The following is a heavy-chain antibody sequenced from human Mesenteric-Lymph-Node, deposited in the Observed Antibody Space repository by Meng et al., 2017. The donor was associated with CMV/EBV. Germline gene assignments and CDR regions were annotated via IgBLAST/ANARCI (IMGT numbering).Heavy chain of an antibody. Sequence: SQTLSLTCAVYGGSFSGYYWSWIRQPPGKGLEWIGEINHSGSTNYNPSLKSRVTISVDTSKNQFSLKLSSVTAADSAVYYCARRIVAAGTNYYFDYWGQGTLVTVSS. J-gene: IGHJ4*02. CDR1: GGSFSGYY. D-gene: IGHD6-13*01. V-gene: IGHV4-34*01. CDR3: ARRIVAAGTNYYFDY. CDR2: INHSGST.